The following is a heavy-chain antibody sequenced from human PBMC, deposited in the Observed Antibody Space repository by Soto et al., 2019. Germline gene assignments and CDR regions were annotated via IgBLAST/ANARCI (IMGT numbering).Heavy chain of an antibody. D-gene: IGHD3-9*01. V-gene: IGHV1-69*13. CDR1: GGTFSSYA. CDR2: IIPIFGTA. CDR3: ARYRGYDILTGSLAKISAFDI. Sequence: GASVKVSCKASGGTFSSYAISWVRQAPGQGLEWMGGIIPIFGTANYAQKFQGRVTITADESKSTAYMELSSLRSEDTAVYYCARYRGYDILTGSLAKISAFDIWGQGTMVTVSS. J-gene: IGHJ3*02.